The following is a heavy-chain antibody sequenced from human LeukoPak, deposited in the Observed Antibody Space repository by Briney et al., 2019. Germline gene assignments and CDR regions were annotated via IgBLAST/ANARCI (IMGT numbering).Heavy chain of an antibody. J-gene: IGHJ3*02. CDR2: INWNGGST. Sequence: SGGSLRLSCAASGFTFSSYALSWVRQAPGKGLEWVSGINWNGGSTGYADSVKGRFTISRDNAKNSLYLQVSSLRAEDTARYYCARGQNYYGSGSQTFDIWGQGTMVTVSS. D-gene: IGHD3-10*01. V-gene: IGHV3-20*04. CDR3: ARGQNYYGSGSQTFDI. CDR1: GFTFSSYA.